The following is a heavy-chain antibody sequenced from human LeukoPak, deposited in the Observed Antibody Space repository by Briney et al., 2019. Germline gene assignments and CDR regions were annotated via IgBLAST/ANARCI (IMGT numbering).Heavy chain of an antibody. CDR1: GFTFSSYT. V-gene: IGHV3-23*01. J-gene: IGHJ4*02. D-gene: IGHD7-27*01. Sequence: GGSLRLSCAASGFTFSSYTMSWVRQAPGKGLEWVSTITTSDGNTYYADSVKGRFTVSRDNSKNTLFLQMNSLRAEDTAVYYCAKDGGLWVSAHWGDSWGRGTLVTVSS. CDR2: ITTSDGNT. CDR3: AKDGGLWVSAHWGDS.